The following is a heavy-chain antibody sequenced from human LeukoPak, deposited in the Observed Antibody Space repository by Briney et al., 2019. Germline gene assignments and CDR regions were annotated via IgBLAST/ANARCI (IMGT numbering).Heavy chain of an antibody. D-gene: IGHD5-12*01. CDR3: AREKIGSGYDQDLDY. CDR1: GYTFTGYY. CDR2: INPKSGDT. Sequence: ASVKVSCKSSGYTFTGYYMHWVRQAPGQGLEWMGWINPKSGDTNSAQKFQGRVTMTRDTSISTAYMELNRLTSDDTAVYYCAREKIGSGYDQDLDYWGQGTLVTVSS. J-gene: IGHJ4*02. V-gene: IGHV1-2*02.